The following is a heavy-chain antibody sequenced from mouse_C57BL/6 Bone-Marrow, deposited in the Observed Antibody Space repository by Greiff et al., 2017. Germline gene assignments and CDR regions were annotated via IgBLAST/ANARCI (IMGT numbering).Heavy chain of an antibody. CDR1: GYTFTDYY. CDR3: AYDYEGFAY. D-gene: IGHD2-4*01. CDR2: INPKNGGT. J-gene: IGHJ3*01. V-gene: IGHV1-26*01. Sequence: VQLQQSGPELVKPGASVKISCKASGYTFTDYYMNWVKQSHGKSLEWIGDINPKNGGTSYNQKFKGKATLTVDKSSSTAYMELRSLTSEDSAVXYCAYDYEGFAYWGQGTLVTVSA.